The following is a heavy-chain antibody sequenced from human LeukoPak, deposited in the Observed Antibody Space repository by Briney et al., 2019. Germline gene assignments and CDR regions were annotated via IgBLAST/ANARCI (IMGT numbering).Heavy chain of an antibody. CDR2: ISGSGGST. J-gene: IGHJ3*02. D-gene: IGHD6-13*01. CDR3: AKGYSSSWYRVDAFDI. CDR1: GFIFRDYV. V-gene: IGHV3-23*01. Sequence: PGGSLRLSCTASGFIFRDYVMSWVRQAPGKGPEWVSAISGSGGSTYYADSVKGRFTISRDNSKNTPYLQMNSLRAEDTAVYYCAKGYSSSWYRVDAFDIWGQGTMVTVSS.